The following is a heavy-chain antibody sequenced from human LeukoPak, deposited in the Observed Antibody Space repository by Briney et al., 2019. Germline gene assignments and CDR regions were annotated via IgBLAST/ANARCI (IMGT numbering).Heavy chain of an antibody. CDR1: GFTVSSNY. D-gene: IGHD3-22*01. Sequence: GGSLRLSCAASGFTVSSNYMSWVRQAPGKGLEWVSVIYSGGSTYCADSAKGRFTISRDNSKNTLYLQMNSLRAEDTAVYYCARMRLDSSGYYYWAFDIWGQGTMVTVSS. V-gene: IGHV3-53*01. CDR3: ARMRLDSSGYYYWAFDI. J-gene: IGHJ3*02. CDR2: IYSGGST.